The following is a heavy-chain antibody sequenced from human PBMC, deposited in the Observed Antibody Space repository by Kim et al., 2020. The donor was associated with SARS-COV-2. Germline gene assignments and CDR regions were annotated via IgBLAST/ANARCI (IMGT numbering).Heavy chain of an antibody. CDR3: ARGRGETTVVTLGLGYYYYYGMDV. Sequence: SQTLSLTCAVYGGSFSSYYWSWIRQPPGKGLEWIGEINHSGSTNYNPSLKSRVTISVDTSKKQFSLKLSSVTATDTAVYYCARGRGETTVVTLGLGYYYYYGMDVWGQGTTVTVSS. D-gene: IGHD4-17*01. CDR1: GGSFSSYY. V-gene: IGHV4-34*01. CDR2: INHSGST. J-gene: IGHJ6*02.